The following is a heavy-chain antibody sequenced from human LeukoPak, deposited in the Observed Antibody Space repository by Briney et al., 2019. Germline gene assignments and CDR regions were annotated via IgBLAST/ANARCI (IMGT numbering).Heavy chain of an antibody. Sequence: SETLSLTCTVSGGSTSGRYWTWIRQPPGKGLEWIVYIHYDGRTNYNPSFKSRVIISLDTSNKQFSLNLKSVTAADTAAYYCARLVNYGYSDYWGQGTLVTVSS. D-gene: IGHD3-22*01. V-gene: IGHV4-59*11. CDR2: IHYDGRT. CDR3: ARLVNYGYSDY. J-gene: IGHJ4*02. CDR1: GGSTSGRY.